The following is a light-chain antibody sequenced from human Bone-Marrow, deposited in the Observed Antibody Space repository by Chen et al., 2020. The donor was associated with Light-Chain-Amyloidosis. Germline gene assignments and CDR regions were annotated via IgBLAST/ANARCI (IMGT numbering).Light chain of an antibody. Sequence: QLVLTQSPSASASLGASVKLTCTLSSGHSSYAIAWHQQQPEKGPRYLMKLNSDGSPSKGDGIPDRFSGSSSGAGRYLTISSLQSEDEADYYCQTWGTGILVFGTGTKVTVL. CDR2: LNSDGSP. J-gene: IGLJ1*01. CDR1: SGHSSYA. V-gene: IGLV4-69*01. CDR3: QTWGTGILV.